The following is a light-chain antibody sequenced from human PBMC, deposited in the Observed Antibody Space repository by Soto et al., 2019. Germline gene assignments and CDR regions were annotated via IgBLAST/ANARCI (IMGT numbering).Light chain of an antibody. V-gene: IGKV3-15*01. CDR1: RSVSTN. CDR2: GAS. Sequence: DIILTQSPAIVSVSGGERATLSCRASRSVSTNLAWYQHKHGQAPRLLIYGASTRVTDIPPRFSGSGSGTEFTLTINYLKSEDFGVYYCQQYDKTVPPVTFGGGTKVEI. J-gene: IGKJ4*01. CDR3: QQYDKTVPPVT.